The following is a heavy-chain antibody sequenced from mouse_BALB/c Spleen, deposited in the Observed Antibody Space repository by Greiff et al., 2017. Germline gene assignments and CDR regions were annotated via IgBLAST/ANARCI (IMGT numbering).Heavy chain of an antibody. CDR2: ISYSGST. CDR1: GYSITSDYA. V-gene: IGHV3-2*02. Sequence: EVQRVESGPGLVKPSQSLSLTCTVTGYSITSDYAWNWIRQFPGNKLEWMGYISYSGSTSYNPSLKSRISITRDTSKNQFFLQLNSVTTEDTATYYCARGYDERGYSAMDYWGQGTSVTVSS. J-gene: IGHJ4*01. CDR3: ARGYDERGYSAMDY. D-gene: IGHD2-14*01.